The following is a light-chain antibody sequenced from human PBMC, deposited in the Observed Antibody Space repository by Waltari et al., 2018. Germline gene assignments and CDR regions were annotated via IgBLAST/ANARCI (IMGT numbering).Light chain of an antibody. Sequence: EVVMTQSPATLSLFPGERDTLSCRASQSIASNVAWYQPTPAQAPRLLIYEASTRATGISARFRGSGSGAEFTLTISSLQSEDSAVYYCQQYNRWPPIPFGQGTRLEIK. V-gene: IGKV3-15*01. J-gene: IGKJ5*01. CDR1: QSIASN. CDR3: QQYNRWPPIP. CDR2: EAS.